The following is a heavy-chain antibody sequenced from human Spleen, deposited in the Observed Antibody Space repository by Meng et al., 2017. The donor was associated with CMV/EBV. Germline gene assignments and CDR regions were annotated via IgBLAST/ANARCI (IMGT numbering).Heavy chain of an antibody. CDR2: ISYDGSNK. D-gene: IGHD4-17*01. CDR3: ASLTTVPKFDP. Sequence: SCAASGCTFSSYAMHWVRQAPGKGLEWVAVISYDGSNKYYADSVKGRFTISRDNSKNTLYLQMNSLRAEDTAVYYCASLTTVPKFDPWGQGTLVTVSS. CDR1: GCTFSSYA. J-gene: IGHJ5*02. V-gene: IGHV3-30*04.